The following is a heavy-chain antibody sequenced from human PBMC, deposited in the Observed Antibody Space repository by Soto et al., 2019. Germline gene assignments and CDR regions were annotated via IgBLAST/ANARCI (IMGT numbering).Heavy chain of an antibody. V-gene: IGHV1-69*01. D-gene: IGHD2-2*01. CDR3: ARGPTFDECSSDTGCRTYYFGMDV. CDR1: GGTFSSYG. CDR2: ISPLSDTA. J-gene: IGHJ6*02. Sequence: QVQLVQSGAEVKRPGSSVKVSCRASGGTFSSYGVSWVRQAPGQGLEWMGGISPLSDTAHYAQNFQGRVTITADGSTNTAFMEVTTLRSEDTAVYYCARGPTFDECSSDTGCRTYYFGMDVWGQGTTVTVSS.